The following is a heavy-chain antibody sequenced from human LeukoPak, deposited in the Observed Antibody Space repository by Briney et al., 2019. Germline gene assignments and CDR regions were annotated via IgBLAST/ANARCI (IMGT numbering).Heavy chain of an antibody. V-gene: IGHV3-20*01. J-gene: IGHJ4*02. D-gene: IGHD3-10*01. CDR1: GFIFDDYA. Sequence: GGSLRLSCAASGFIFDDYAMSWVRQAPGKGLEWVSTIKWNGGSTGYADSVKGRFTISRDNAKNSLYLQMNSLRAEDTALYHCARGFPRTMVRGVITHPFDYWGQGTLVTVSS. CDR2: IKWNGGST. CDR3: ARGFPRTMVRGVITHPFDY.